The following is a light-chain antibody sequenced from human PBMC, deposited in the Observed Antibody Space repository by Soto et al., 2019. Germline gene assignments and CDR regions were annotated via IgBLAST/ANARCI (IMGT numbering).Light chain of an antibody. Sequence: RHMTHSLSSLSSSVGDRVTIMCWVSQNINNYLNWYQHKAGKAPKLLIYSTSTFQSGVPSRFSGSGSGTDFTLTISNLQTEDFAIYFCQETYNVGAVSFGGGTKVDIK. J-gene: IGKJ4*01. V-gene: IGKV1-39*01. CDR2: STS. CDR1: QNINNY. CDR3: QETYNVGAVS.